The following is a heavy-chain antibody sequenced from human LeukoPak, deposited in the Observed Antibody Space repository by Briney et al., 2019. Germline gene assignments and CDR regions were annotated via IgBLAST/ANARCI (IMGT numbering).Heavy chain of an antibody. J-gene: IGHJ6*03. V-gene: IGHV4-4*07. CDR1: GASIRSYY. CDR2: IYGVGNT. Sequence: SSETLSLTCTVSGASIRSYYWSWIRQPAGKGLEWIGRIYGVGNTNYNPSLKSRVTISVDTSKNQFSLKLSSVTAADTAVYYCARGYYYYYMDVWGKGTTVTVSS. CDR3: ARGYYYYYMDV.